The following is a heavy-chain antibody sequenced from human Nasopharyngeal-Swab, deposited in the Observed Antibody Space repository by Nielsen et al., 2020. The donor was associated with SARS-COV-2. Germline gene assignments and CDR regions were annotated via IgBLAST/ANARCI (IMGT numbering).Heavy chain of an antibody. CDR3: ARVRGGSYQAAFDI. J-gene: IGHJ3*02. V-gene: IGHV3-20*04. CDR2: INWNGGST. CDR1: GFTFDDYG. D-gene: IGHD1-26*01. Sequence: GESLKISCAASGFTFDDYGMNWVRQAPGKGLEWVSGINWNGGSTSYAASVKGRFTISRDNSKNTLYLQMNSLRAEDTAVYYCARVRGGSYQAAFDIWGRGTMVTVSS.